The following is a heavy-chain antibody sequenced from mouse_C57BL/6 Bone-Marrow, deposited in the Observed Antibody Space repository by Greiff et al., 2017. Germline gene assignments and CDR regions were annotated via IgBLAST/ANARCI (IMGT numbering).Heavy chain of an antibody. V-gene: IGHV1-59*01. Sequence: VQLQQPGAELVRPGTSVKLSCKASGYTFTSYWMHWVKQRPGQGLEWIGVIDPSDSYTNYNQKFKGKATLTVDTSSSTAYMQLSSLTSEDSAVYYCARGRLYCFDYWGQGTTLTVSS. CDR2: IDPSDSYT. J-gene: IGHJ2*01. CDR1: GYTFTSYW. D-gene: IGHD3-3*01. CDR3: ARGRLYCFDY.